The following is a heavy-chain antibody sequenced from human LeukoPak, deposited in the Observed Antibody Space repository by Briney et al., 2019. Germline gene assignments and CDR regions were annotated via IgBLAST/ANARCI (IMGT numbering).Heavy chain of an antibody. CDR3: AREAPNVKRLTRFDFDY. CDR2: ISYDGSNK. CDR1: GFTLSSYA. V-gene: IGHV3-30-3*01. D-gene: IGHD3-10*01. J-gene: IGHJ4*02. Sequence: GGSLRLSCAASGFTLSSYAMHWVRQAPGKGLEWVAVISYDGSNKYYADSVKGRFTISRDNSKNTLYLQMNSLRAEDTAVYYCAREAPNVKRLTRFDFDYWGQGTLVTVSS.